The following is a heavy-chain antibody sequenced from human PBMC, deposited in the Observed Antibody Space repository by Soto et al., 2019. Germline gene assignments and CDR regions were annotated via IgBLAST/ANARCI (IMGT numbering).Heavy chain of an antibody. J-gene: IGHJ4*02. D-gene: IGHD3-16*01. V-gene: IGHV4-4*02. CDR2: ISHSGST. Sequence: QVQLQESGPGLVRPSGALSLTCAVSGGSISSGSWWTWVRQPPGKGLEWIGEISHSGSTNYNSSLKSRVTISVAKSKNQFSLNLSSVTAADTAVYYCARRSGYYADWGQGTLVTVSS. CDR1: GGSISSGSW. CDR3: ARRSGYYAD.